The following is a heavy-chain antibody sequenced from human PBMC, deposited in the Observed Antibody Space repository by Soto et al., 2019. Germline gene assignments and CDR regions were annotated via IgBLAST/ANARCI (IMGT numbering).Heavy chain of an antibody. CDR1: GFTFDDYT. CDR3: AKETYSSASAFDY. D-gene: IGHD6-6*01. CDR2: ISWDGGST. Sequence: EVQLVESGGVVVQPGGSLRLSCAASGFTFDDYTMHWVRHAPGKGLEWVSLISWDGGSTYYADSVKGRFTISRDNSKNSLYLQMNSLRTEDTALYYCAKETYSSASAFDYWGQGTLVTVSS. J-gene: IGHJ4*02. V-gene: IGHV3-43*01.